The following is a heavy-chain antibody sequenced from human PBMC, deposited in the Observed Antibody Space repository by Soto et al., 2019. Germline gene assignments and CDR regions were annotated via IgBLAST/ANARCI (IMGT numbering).Heavy chain of an antibody. V-gene: IGHV4-39*01. J-gene: IGHJ5*02. CDR2: IFYGGDT. Sequence: TLSLTCTVSGGSISSSNFCWGWIRQPPGKGLESIGTIFYGGDTYYNPSLKSRVTISVDTSKNQFSLRLSSVTAADTAVYYCARLTSWQQQLVDPWGQGILVTVSS. D-gene: IGHD6-13*01. CDR1: GGSISSSNFC. CDR3: ARLTSWQQQLVDP.